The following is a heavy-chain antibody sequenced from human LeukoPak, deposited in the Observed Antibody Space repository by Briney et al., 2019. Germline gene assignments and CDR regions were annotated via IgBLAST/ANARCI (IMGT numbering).Heavy chain of an antibody. CDR2: ISHDGSQT. V-gene: IGHV3-33*05. CDR1: GFPFSSCP. J-gene: IGHJ4*02. CDR3: TTIHY. Sequence: GGALRLSCAASGFPFSSCPVGWVRQAPGRGLEWITTISHDGSQTYYADSVKGRFIISRDNTKNTLSLQMNSLRVEETGMYYCTTIHYWGQGTLITVSS.